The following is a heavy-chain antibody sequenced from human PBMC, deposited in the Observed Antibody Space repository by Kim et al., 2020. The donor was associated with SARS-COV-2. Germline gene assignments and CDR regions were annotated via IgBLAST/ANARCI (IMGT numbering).Heavy chain of an antibody. D-gene: IGHD6-13*01. J-gene: IGHJ2*01. V-gene: IGHV3-23*01. Sequence: KGRCTISRDNTKNTLYLQMNSLRAEDTAVYYCAKDRRTFYSSSDNWYFDLWGRGTLVTVSS. CDR3: AKDRRTFYSSSDNWYFDL.